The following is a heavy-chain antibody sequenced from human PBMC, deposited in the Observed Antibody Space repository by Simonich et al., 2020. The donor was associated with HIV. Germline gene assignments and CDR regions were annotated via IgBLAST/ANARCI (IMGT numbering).Heavy chain of an antibody. CDR2: ISWNSGSI. CDR3: AKDKGAYYGSGSPVY. V-gene: IGHV3-9*01. CDR1: GVTFDVFA. D-gene: IGHD3-10*01. Sequence: EVQLVESGGGLVQPGRSLRLSCAASGVTFDVFAMHWGRQAPGKGMEWVSGISWNSGSIGYADSVKGRFTISRDNAKNSLYLQMNSLRAEDTALYYCAKDKGAYYGSGSPVYWGQGTLVTVSS. J-gene: IGHJ4*02.